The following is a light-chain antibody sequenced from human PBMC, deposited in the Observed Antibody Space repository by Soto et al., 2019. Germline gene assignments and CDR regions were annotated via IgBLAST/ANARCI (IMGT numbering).Light chain of an antibody. Sequence: EIVLTQSPGTLSLSPGGRATLSRRASQSVRTYLAWYQVKPGRAPRLLIYDASSRASGVPARFSGSGSGTGFNLTIRSLEPEDFALYYCQQRNSWPPITFGQGTRLDIK. CDR3: QQRNSWPPIT. CDR1: QSVRTY. V-gene: IGKV3-11*01. J-gene: IGKJ5*01. CDR2: DAS.